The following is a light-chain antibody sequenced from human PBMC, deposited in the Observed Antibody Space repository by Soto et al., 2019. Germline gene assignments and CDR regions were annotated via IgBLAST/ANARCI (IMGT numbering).Light chain of an antibody. CDR3: QQSYSTLAWT. CDR1: QSISSY. V-gene: IGKV1-39*01. CDR2: AAS. J-gene: IGKJ1*01. Sequence: DIKMNQSPSSLSASVGDRVTITCRASQSISSYLNWYQQKPGKAPKLLIYAASSLQSGVPSRFSGSGSGTDFTLTISSLQPEDFATYYCQQSYSTLAWTFGQGTKVDIK.